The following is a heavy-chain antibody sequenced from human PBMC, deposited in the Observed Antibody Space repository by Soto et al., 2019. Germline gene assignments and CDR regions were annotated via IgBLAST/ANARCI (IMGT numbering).Heavy chain of an antibody. D-gene: IGHD4-17*01. CDR2: ISGSGGST. Sequence: EVQLLESGGGLVQPGGSLRLSCAASGFTFSAYAMNWVRQAPGKGLEWVSAISGSGGSTYYADSVKGRFTISRDISKNTLYLQMNSLRADDTVVYYCAKGQDYGDYVGHIDYWGQGTLVTVSS. CDR3: AKGQDYGDYVGHIDY. J-gene: IGHJ4*02. V-gene: IGHV3-23*01. CDR1: GFTFSAYA.